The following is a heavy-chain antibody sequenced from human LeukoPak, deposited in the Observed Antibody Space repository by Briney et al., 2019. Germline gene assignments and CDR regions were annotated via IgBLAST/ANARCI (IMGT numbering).Heavy chain of an antibody. CDR3: AREPNYYDSSGYFDY. CDR1: GFTFSSYS. Sequence: GGSLRLSCAASGFTFSSYSMNWVRQAPGKGLEWVSSIHSSSNFIYYADSVKGRFTISRDNAKNSLYLQMNSLRAEDTAVYYCAREPNYYDSSGYFDYWGQGTLVTVSS. V-gene: IGHV3-21*01. CDR2: IHSSSNFI. J-gene: IGHJ4*02. D-gene: IGHD3-22*01.